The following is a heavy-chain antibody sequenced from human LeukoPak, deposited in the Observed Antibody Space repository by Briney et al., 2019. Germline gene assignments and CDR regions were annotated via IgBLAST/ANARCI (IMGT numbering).Heavy chain of an antibody. CDR3: ARSYYDTNRSPNWFDP. V-gene: IGHV1-18*01. CDR2: ISAYNGNT. J-gene: IGHJ5*02. D-gene: IGHD3-22*01. Sequence: ASVKVSCKASGYTFTSYGISWVRQAPGQGLEWMGWISAYNGNTNYAQKLQGRVTMTTDTSTSTAYMELRGLTSDDTAVYYCARSYYDTNRSPNWFDPWGQGTLVTVSS. CDR1: GYTFTSYG.